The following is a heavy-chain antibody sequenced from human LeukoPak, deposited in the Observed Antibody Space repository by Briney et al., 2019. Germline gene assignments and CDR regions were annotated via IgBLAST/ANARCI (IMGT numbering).Heavy chain of an antibody. Sequence: PGGSLRLSCAASVFTISDRHMNWVRQAPGVGLEGVSVIHTAGRTYYADSVKGRFTISRDNSKNTVYLQMQSLSAADTAVYYCARGVTQTGYAPDYWGQGTLVTVSS. V-gene: IGHV3-53*01. CDR1: VFTISDRH. CDR2: IHTAGRT. J-gene: IGHJ4*02. D-gene: IGHD2-2*01. CDR3: ARGVTQTGYAPDY.